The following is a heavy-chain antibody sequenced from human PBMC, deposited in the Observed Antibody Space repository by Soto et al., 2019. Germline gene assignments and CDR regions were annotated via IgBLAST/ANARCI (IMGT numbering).Heavy chain of an antibody. CDR1: GGTFSSYA. V-gene: IGHV1-69*13. CDR2: IIPIFGTA. CDR3: ARIMITFGGVIPLGDAGDI. D-gene: IGHD3-16*02. J-gene: IGHJ3*02. Sequence: SVKVSCKASGGTFSSYAISWVRQAPGQGLEWMGGIIPIFGTANYAQKFQGRVTITADESTSTAYMELSSLRSEDTAVCYCARIMITFGGVIPLGDAGDIWGQGTMVTVSS.